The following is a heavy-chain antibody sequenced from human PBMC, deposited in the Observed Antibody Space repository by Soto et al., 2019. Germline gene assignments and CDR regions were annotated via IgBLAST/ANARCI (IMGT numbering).Heavy chain of an antibody. CDR1: GFTFSSYW. V-gene: IGHV3-74*01. Sequence: EVQLVESGGGLVQPGESLRLSCAASGFTFSSYWLHWVLQAPGKGLVWVSRINSGGSSTRYAGSVKGRFTISRDNAKNTLYLQMNSLRAEDTAVYYCVRTSLVVAAATREDYWGQGTLVTVSS. J-gene: IGHJ4*02. CDR3: VRTSLVVAAATREDY. D-gene: IGHD2-15*01. CDR2: INSGGSST.